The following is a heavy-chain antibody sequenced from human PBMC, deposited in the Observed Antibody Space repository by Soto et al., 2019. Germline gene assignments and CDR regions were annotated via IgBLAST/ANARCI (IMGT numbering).Heavy chain of an antibody. CDR2: ISGSGGST. V-gene: IGHV3-23*01. D-gene: IGHD3-3*01. J-gene: IGHJ4*02. CDR1: GFTFSSYA. Sequence: GGSLRLSCAASGFTFSSYAMSWVRQAPGEGLEWVSAISGSGGSTYYADSVKGRFTISRDNSKNTLYLQMNSLRAEDTAVYYCAKVGDFWSGYYRYYFDYWGQGTLVTVSS. CDR3: AKVGDFWSGYYRYYFDY.